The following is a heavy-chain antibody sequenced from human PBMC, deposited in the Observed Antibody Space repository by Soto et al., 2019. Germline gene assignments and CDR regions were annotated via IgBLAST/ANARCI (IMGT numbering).Heavy chain of an antibody. CDR3: ARAVAVAADFDY. CDR1: GYTFTGYA. D-gene: IGHD6-19*01. V-gene: IGHV1-3*05. Sequence: QVQLVQSGAEEKKPGASVKVSCKAFGYTFTGYAMHWVRQAPGQRLEWMGWINAGNGNTKYSQKFQGRVTITRYTSASTAYMELRSLRSEDTAVYYFARAVAVAADFDYWGQGTLVTVSS. J-gene: IGHJ4*02. CDR2: INAGNGNT.